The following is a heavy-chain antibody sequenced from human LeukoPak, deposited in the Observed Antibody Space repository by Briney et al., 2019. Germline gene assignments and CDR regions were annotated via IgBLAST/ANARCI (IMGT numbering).Heavy chain of an antibody. Sequence: GGSLRLSCAASGFTFSSYAMSWVRQAPGKGLEWVSAISGSGGSTYYADSVKGRFTISRDNSKNTLYLQMNSLRAEDTAVYYCAKDEGYGSGSPNVYWGQGTLVTVSS. D-gene: IGHD3-10*01. V-gene: IGHV3-23*01. J-gene: IGHJ4*02. CDR3: AKDEGYGSGSPNVY. CDR1: GFTFSSYA. CDR2: ISGSGGST.